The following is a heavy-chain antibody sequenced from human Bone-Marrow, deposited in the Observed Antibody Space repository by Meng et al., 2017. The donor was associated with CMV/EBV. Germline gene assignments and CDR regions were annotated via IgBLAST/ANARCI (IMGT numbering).Heavy chain of an antibody. CDR1: GFTFSFYS. CDR3: ARDISDLFWSGSLYHYYGMDV. CDR2: ISGSGGST. V-gene: IGHV3-21*01. J-gene: IGHJ6*02. D-gene: IGHD3-3*01. Sequence: GESLKISCAASGFTFSFYSMNWVRQTPGKGLEWVSAISGSGGSTYYADSVKGRFTISRDNAKNSLYLQMNSLRAEDTAVYYCARDISDLFWSGSLYHYYGMDVWGQGTTVTVSS.